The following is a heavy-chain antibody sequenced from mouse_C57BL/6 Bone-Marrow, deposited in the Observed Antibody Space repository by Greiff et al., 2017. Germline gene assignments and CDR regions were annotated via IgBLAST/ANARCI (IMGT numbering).Heavy chain of an antibody. CDR1: GFTFSDFY. J-gene: IGHJ2*01. CDR2: SRNKANDYTT. CDR3: ARDASYGNYFDY. V-gene: IGHV7-1*01. Sequence: EVQRVESGGGLVQSGRSLRLSCATSGFTFSDFYMEWVRQAPGKGLEWIAASRNKANDYTTEYSASVKGRFIVSRDTSQSILYLQMNALRAEDTAFYYCARDASYGNYFDYWGQGPTLTVSS. D-gene: IGHD2-10*02.